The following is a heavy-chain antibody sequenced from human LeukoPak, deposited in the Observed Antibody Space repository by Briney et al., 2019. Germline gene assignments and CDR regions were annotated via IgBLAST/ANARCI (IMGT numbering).Heavy chain of an antibody. D-gene: IGHD3-10*01. CDR3: ARDYYGSGSHATGMDV. CDR1: EFSFSSHV. CDR2: ISDDGSRK. Sequence: GGSLRLSCVASEFSFSSHVIHWVRQAPGQGLEWVAMISDDGSRKYHADSVKGRFSISRDNSKNTLFLQMNSLRVDDTAVYYCARDYYGSGSHATGMDVWGQGTAVTVPS. J-gene: IGHJ6*02. V-gene: IGHV3-30-3*01.